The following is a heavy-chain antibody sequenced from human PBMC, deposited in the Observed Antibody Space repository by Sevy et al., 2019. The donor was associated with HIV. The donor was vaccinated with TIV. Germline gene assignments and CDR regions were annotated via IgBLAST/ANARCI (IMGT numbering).Heavy chain of an antibody. V-gene: IGHV3-21*01. Sequence: GGSLRLSCAVSGFTFSTYSMTWVRQAPGKGLEWVSSISSSSNYIYYPDSVKGRFTISRDKAMNSLYLQMNSLRAEDTAVYYCARVKAYCSGGSCYSTMGADVWGQGTTVTVSS. CDR2: ISSSSNYI. J-gene: IGHJ6*02. CDR1: GFTFSTYS. CDR3: ARVKAYCSGGSCYSTMGADV. D-gene: IGHD2-15*01.